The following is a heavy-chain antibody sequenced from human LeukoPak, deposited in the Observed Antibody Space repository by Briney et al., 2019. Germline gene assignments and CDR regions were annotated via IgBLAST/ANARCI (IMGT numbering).Heavy chain of an antibody. CDR1: GLTSSSYW. D-gene: IGHD3-10*01. J-gene: IGHJ4*02. V-gene: IGHV3-74*01. CDR2: TNSDGSST. CDR3: ARGGFYVSGSFDC. Sequence: GGSLRLSCAASGLTSSSYWMHCVRQAPGKGLVWVSRTNSDGSSTYYADSVKGRFTISKDNAENTVYLQMNSLRADDTAVYYCARGGFYVSGSFDCWGQGTLVTVSS.